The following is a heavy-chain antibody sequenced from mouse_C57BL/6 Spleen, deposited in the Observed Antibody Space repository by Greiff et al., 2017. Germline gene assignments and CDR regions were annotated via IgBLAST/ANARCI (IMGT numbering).Heavy chain of an antibody. CDR3: ACDYGYYDYAMDY. V-gene: IGHV14-2*01. D-gene: IGHD2-3*01. Sequence: VQLQQSGAELVKPGASVKLSCTASGFNIKDYYMHWVKQRPEQGLEWIGRINPEDGETNYAPKFQGTATITADTSSNTAYLQLSSLTSEDTAVYYCACDYGYYDYAMDYWGQGTSVTASS. CDR2: INPEDGET. J-gene: IGHJ4*01. CDR1: GFNIKDYY.